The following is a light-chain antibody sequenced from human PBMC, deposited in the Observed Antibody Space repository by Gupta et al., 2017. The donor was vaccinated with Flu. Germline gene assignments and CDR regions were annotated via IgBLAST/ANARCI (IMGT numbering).Light chain of an antibody. CDR2: DAS. V-gene: IGKV1-33*01. CDR1: QDISNY. Sequence: DLQMTQSPSSLSASVGDRVTITCQASQDISNYLNWYQQKPGKAPKLLIYDASNLETGVPSRFSGSGSGTDFTFTISSLQPEDIATYYCQQYDNLPLTFGGGKKGE. J-gene: IGKJ4*01. CDR3: QQYDNLPLT.